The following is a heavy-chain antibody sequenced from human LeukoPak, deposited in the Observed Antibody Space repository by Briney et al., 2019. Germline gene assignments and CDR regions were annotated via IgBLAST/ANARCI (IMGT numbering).Heavy chain of an antibody. CDR2: ISWNSGRR. V-gene: IGHV3-9*01. Sequence: GRSLRLSCAASGFTFDDYAMHWVRQAPGKGLEWVSGISWNSGRRGYADSVKGRFTISRDNAESSLFLQMNSLRDEDTAVYFCARDQEDEHHYYGMDVWGQGTTVTVSS. CDR3: ARDQEDEHHYYGMDV. CDR1: GFTFDDYA. J-gene: IGHJ6*02.